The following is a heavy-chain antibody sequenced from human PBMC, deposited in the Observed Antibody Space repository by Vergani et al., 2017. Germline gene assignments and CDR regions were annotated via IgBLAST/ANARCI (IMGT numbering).Heavy chain of an antibody. J-gene: IGHJ6*03. V-gene: IGHV3-74*03. CDR3: ARDPSNYKGYYYYYYYMDV. CDR2: IDEYGNRA. D-gene: IGHD4-11*01. Sequence: EVQLVESGGGSVQSGGSLRLSCVASGFSFNTYWMHWVRQVPGKGLMWVARIDEYGNRATYGDFETGRFTISRDNAKNTVFLQMNSLRAEDTAVYYCARDPSNYKGYYYYYYYMDVWGKGTTVTVSS. CDR1: GFSFNTYW.